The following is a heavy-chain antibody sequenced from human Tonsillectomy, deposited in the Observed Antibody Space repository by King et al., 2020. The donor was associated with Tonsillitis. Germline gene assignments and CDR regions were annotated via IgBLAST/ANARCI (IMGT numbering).Heavy chain of an antibody. CDR3: ARDQGGYCTHGVCSPFDY. V-gene: IGHV3-30*04. D-gene: IGHD2-8*01. J-gene: IGHJ4*02. CDR2: ISYDGSNK. Sequence: VQLVESGGGVVQPGRSLRLSCAASGFTFSSYAMHWVRQAPGKGLEWVAVISYDGSNKYYADSVKGRFTISRDNFKNTLYLQMNSLRPEDTAVYYCARDQGGYCTHGVCSPFDYWGQGTLVTVSS. CDR1: GFTFSSYA.